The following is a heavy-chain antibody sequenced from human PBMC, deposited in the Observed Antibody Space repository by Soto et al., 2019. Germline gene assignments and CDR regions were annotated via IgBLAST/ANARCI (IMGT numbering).Heavy chain of an antibody. J-gene: IGHJ4*01. CDR1: GYTFTSYG. CDR3: ARVERLYSGSNEGECYFDY. Sequence: ASVKVSCKASGYTFTSYGISWVRQAPGQGLERMGWISAYNGNTNYAQKLQGRVTMTTDTSTSTAYMELRSLRSDDTAVYYCARVERLYSGSNEGECYFDYWGHATLVPICS. V-gene: IGHV1-18*01. D-gene: IGHD3-10*01. CDR2: ISAYNGNT.